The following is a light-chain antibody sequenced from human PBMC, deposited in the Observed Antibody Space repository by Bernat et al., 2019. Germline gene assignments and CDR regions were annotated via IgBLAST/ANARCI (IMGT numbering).Light chain of an antibody. CDR3: SSYVGSYNYV. CDR1: SRDIGGDRY. Sequence: QSALTQPSTASGSPGQSFTTSCTRSSRDIGGDRYFSWFQQHPGKAPSLIIYEVSKRPSGVPDRFSASKSGSTASLTISGLRAEDEADYFCSSYVGSYNYVFGTGTKVVVL. V-gene: IGLV2-8*01. CDR2: EVS. J-gene: IGLJ1*01.